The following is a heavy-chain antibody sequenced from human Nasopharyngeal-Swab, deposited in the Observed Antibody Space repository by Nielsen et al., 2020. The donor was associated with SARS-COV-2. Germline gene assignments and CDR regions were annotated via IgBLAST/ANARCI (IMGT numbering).Heavy chain of an antibody. J-gene: IGHJ3*02. CDR3: ARDVVGATTTDAFDI. V-gene: IGHV4-4*02. CDR2: IYHSVRT. Sequence: SETLSLTCAVSGGSISSSTWWSWVRQPPGKGLEWIVEIYHSVRTNYNPSLKSRVTISVDESKNQFSLKLSSVTAADTAVYFCARDVVGATTTDAFDIWGQGTMVTVSS. CDR1: GGSISSSTW. D-gene: IGHD1-26*01.